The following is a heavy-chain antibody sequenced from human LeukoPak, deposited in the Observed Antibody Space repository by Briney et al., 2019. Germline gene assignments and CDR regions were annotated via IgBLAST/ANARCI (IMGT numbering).Heavy chain of an antibody. Sequence: ASDKVSCKTSGYNFNRYSITWVRQAPGQGLEWMGWVSTSNGATNYAEKFQGRVTMTTETVTKTAYLELRRLTSGDTAMYFCARVSDTSMVTPGFDSWGQGTLVTVS. J-gene: IGHJ4*02. CDR1: GYNFNRYS. D-gene: IGHD5-18*01. CDR2: VSTSNGAT. V-gene: IGHV1-18*01. CDR3: ARVSDTSMVTPGFDS.